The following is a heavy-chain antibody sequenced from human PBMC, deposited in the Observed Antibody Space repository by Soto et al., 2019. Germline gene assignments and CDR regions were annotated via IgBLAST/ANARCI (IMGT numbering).Heavy chain of an antibody. V-gene: IGHV4-4*02. J-gene: IGHJ6*02. CDR3: ARGSTVTSFYYYYGMDV. CDR2: IYHSGST. CDR1: GGSISSSNW. D-gene: IGHD4-17*01. Sequence: PSETLSLTCTVSGGSISSSNWWSWVRQPPGKGLEWIGEIYHSGSTNYNPSLKSRVTISVDKSKNQFSLKLSSVTAADTAVYYCARGSTVTSFYYYYGMDVWGRGTTVTVSS.